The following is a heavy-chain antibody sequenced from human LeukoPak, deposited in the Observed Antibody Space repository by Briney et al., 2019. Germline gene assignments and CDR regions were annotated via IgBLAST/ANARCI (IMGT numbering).Heavy chain of an antibody. Sequence: SETLSLTCTVSGGSISSYYWSWIRQPPGKGLEWIGYIYYSGSTNYNPSLKSRVTISVDTSKNQFYPTLSSVTAADTAVYYCARDSGPYYYGMDVWGKGTTVTVSS. V-gene: IGHV4-59*01. J-gene: IGHJ6*04. CDR1: GGSISSYY. D-gene: IGHD6-25*01. CDR2: IYYSGST. CDR3: ARDSGPYYYGMDV.